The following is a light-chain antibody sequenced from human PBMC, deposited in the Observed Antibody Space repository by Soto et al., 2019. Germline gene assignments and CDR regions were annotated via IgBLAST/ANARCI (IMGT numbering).Light chain of an antibody. CDR3: QVWDITSDQYL. J-gene: IGLJ1*01. V-gene: IGLV3-21*02. CDR2: DDT. CDR1: NIASKS. Sequence: SYELTQPPSVSVAPGQTARLTCRGNNIASKSVHWYQQRPGQAPVLVLYDDTNRPSGIPERFSGSNSGSTATLTISSVEAGDEADYFCQVWDITSDQYLFGTGTKLTVL.